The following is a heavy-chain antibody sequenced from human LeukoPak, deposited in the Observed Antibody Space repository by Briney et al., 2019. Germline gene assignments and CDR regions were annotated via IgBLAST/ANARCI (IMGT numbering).Heavy chain of an antibody. CDR3: AKGRGYCSGGSCYHDY. CDR2: IKEDGSAQ. CDR1: GFTFSRDW. D-gene: IGHD2-15*01. Sequence: GGSLRLSCVASGFTFSRDWMSWVRQAPGKGLEWVANIKEDGSAQYYADSVEGRFTISRDNTKNSLYLQMNSLTAEDTAMYYCAKGRGYCSGGSCYHDYWGQGTLVTVSS. J-gene: IGHJ4*02. V-gene: IGHV3-7*01.